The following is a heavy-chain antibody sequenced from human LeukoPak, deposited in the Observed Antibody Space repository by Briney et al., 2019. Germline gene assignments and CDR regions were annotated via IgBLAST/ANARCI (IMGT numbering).Heavy chain of an antibody. D-gene: IGHD2-21*02. J-gene: IGHJ4*02. CDR1: GGSISSYY. CDR2: IYYSGST. CDR3: ARSPAGEATASFDY. Sequence: SETLSLTCTVSGGSISSYYWSWIRQPPGKGLEWIGYIYYSGSTNYNPSLKSRVTISVDTSKNQFSLKLSSVTAADTAVYYCARSPAGEATASFDYWGQGTLVTVSS. V-gene: IGHV4-59*01.